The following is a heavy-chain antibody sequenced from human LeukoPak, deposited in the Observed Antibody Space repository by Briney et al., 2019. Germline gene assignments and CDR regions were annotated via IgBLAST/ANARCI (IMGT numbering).Heavy chain of an antibody. CDR2: ISGSGGST. Sequence: GGSLRPSCAASGFTFSSYAMSWVRQAPGKGLEWVSAISGSGGSTYYADTVKGRFTISRDNSKNTLYLQMNSLRAEDTAVYYCAKVNGLGYCSGGSCYPQHFYYYYYYMDVWGKGTTVTVSS. CDR1: GFTFSSYA. D-gene: IGHD2-15*01. J-gene: IGHJ6*03. CDR3: AKVNGLGYCSGGSCYPQHFYYYYYYMDV. V-gene: IGHV3-23*01.